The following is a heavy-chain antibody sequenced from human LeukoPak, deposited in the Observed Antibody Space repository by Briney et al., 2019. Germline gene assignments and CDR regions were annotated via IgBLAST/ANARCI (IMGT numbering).Heavy chain of an antibody. V-gene: IGHV3-21*01. J-gene: IGHJ4*02. Sequence: GGSLRLSCAASGFTFSSYSMNWVRQAPGNRLEWVSSISSSSSYIYYADSVKGRFTISRDNAKNSLYLQMNSLRAEDTAVYYCARDTNMDYDFWSGHPTPLDYWGQGTLVTVSS. D-gene: IGHD3-3*01. CDR2: ISSSSSYI. CDR3: ARDTNMDYDFWSGHPTPLDY. CDR1: GFTFSSYS.